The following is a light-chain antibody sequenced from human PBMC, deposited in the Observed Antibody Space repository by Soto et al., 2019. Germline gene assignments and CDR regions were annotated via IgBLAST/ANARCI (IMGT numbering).Light chain of an antibody. Sequence: EIVLTQSPGTLSLSPGERATLSCRASQSISSSNLAWYQQKPGRAPRLLIYGASSRATGIPDRFSGDGSGTDFTLTISRLEPEDFAVYDCQHYGTSPAWERWSFGQGNKVEV. CDR3: QHYGTSPAWERWS. CDR2: GAS. CDR1: QSISSSN. J-gene: IGKJ1*01. V-gene: IGKV3-20*01.